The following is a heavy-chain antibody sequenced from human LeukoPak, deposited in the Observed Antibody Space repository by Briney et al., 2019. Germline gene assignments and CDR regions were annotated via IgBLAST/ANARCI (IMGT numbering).Heavy chain of an antibody. V-gene: IGHV3-21*01. D-gene: IGHD3-22*01. J-gene: IGHJ3*02. Sequence: PGGSLRLSCAASGFTFSSYSMNWVRQAPGKGLEWVSSISSSSSYIYYADSVKGRFTISRDNAKNSLYLQMNSLRAEDTAVYYCARDRGDYYDSSLDDAFDIWGQGTMVTVSS. CDR1: GFTFSSYS. CDR2: ISSSSSYI. CDR3: ARDRGDYYDSSLDDAFDI.